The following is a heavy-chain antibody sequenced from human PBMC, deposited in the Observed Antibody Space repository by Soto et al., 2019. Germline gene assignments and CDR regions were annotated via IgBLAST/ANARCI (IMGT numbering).Heavy chain of an antibody. J-gene: IGHJ5*02. Sequence: PSETLSLTCTVAGGSISSSSYYWGWIRQPPGKGLEWIGSIYYSGSTYYNPSLKSRVTISVDTSKNQFSLKLSSVTAADTAVYYCATRPYNWFDPWGQGTLVTVSS. V-gene: IGHV4-39*01. CDR1: GGSISSSSYY. CDR3: ATRPYNWFDP. CDR2: IYYSGST.